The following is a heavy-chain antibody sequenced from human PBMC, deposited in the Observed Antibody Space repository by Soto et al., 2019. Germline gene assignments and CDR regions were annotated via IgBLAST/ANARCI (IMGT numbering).Heavy chain of an antibody. Sequence: GASVKVSCKASGFTFTSSAVQWVRQARGQRLEWIGWIVVGSGNTNYAQKFQERVTITRDMSTSTAYMELSSLRSEDTAVYYCAALYNWNDGAAFDIWGQGTMVTVS. J-gene: IGHJ3*02. CDR2: IVVGSGNT. D-gene: IGHD1-20*01. V-gene: IGHV1-58*01. CDR1: GFTFTSSA. CDR3: AALYNWNDGAAFDI.